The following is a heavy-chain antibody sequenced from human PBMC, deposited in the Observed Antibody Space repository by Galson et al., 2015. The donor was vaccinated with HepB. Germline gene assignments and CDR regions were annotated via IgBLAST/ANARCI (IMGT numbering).Heavy chain of an antibody. V-gene: IGHV4-4*07. D-gene: IGHD3-10*01. CDR3: AREGNYYGSGSYYQWFDP. CDR2: IYTSGST. CDR1: GGSISSYY. J-gene: IGHJ5*02. Sequence: SETLSLTCTVSGGSISSYYWSWIRQPAGKGLEWIGRIYTSGSTNCNPSLKSRVTMSVDTSKNQFSLKLSSVTAADTAVYYCAREGNYYGSGSYYQWFDPWGQGTLVTVSS.